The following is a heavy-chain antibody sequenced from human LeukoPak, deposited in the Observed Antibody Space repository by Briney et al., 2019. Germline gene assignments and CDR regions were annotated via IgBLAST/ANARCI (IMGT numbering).Heavy chain of an antibody. CDR1: AGTFSSYA. J-gene: IGHJ4*02. V-gene: IGHV1-69*13. CDR3: ARDPTWEDGHNSF. D-gene: IGHD5-24*01. Sequence: SVKVSCKASAGTFSSYAISWVRQASGQGLEWMGGIIPIFGTANYAQKFQGRVTITADESTSTAYMELSSLRSEDTAVYYCARDPTWEDGHNSFWGQGTLVTVSS. CDR2: IIPIFGTA.